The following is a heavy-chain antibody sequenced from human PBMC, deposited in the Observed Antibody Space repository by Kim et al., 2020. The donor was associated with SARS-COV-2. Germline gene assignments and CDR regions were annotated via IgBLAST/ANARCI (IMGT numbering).Heavy chain of an antibody. CDR3: ARDYGSGSYFDYGMDV. D-gene: IGHD3-10*01. Sequence: VKGRFTISRDNAKNSLYLQMNSLRAEDTAVYYCARDYGSGSYFDYGMDVWGQGTTVTVSS. J-gene: IGHJ6*02. V-gene: IGHV3-21*01.